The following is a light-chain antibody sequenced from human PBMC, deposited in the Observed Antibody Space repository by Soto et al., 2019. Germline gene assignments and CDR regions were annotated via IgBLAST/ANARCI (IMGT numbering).Light chain of an antibody. Sequence: QSVLTQPASVSGSPGQSITISCTGTSSDVGGYNYVSWYQQQPGKAPKLMIYDVSNRPSGVSNRFSGSKSGNTASLTISGLQAEDEADYYCSSYTSSSTLDVVFGGGTKVTVL. V-gene: IGLV2-14*01. J-gene: IGLJ2*01. CDR1: SSDVGGYNY. CDR2: DVS. CDR3: SSYTSSSTLDVV.